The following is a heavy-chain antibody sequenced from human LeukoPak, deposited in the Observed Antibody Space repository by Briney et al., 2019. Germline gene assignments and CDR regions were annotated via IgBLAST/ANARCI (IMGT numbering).Heavy chain of an antibody. V-gene: IGHV3-74*01. Sequence: PGGSLRLSCAASGFTFSSYWMHWVRQAPGKGLVCVSRIKSDGSSTGYADSVKGRFTISRDDAKNTLYLQMNSLRAEDTAVYYCARAYNSHFDYWGQGALVTVSS. CDR3: ARAYNSHFDY. D-gene: IGHD1-1*01. CDR2: IKSDGSST. CDR1: GFTFSSYW. J-gene: IGHJ4*02.